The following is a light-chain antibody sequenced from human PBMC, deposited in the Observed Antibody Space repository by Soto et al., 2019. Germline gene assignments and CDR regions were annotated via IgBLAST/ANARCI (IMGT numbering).Light chain of an antibody. J-gene: IGLJ2*01. V-gene: IGLV3-1*01. CDR3: AVWDYSLV. Sequence: SYELTQPPSVSVSPGQTASITCSGDKLGDKYACWYQQKPGQSPVLVIYQDSKRPSGIPERFSGSNSGNTATLAISGLRSEDEADYYCAVWDYSLVFGGGTKVTVL. CDR2: QDS. CDR1: KLGDKY.